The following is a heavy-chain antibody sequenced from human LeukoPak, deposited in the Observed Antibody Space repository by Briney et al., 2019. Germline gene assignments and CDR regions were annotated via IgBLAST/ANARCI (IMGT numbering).Heavy chain of an antibody. CDR3: ARGLNVRITIFGVVTNAFDI. D-gene: IGHD3-3*01. V-gene: IGHV3-7*01. CDR2: IKQDGSEK. Sequence: PGGSLRLSCAASGFTFSSYWMSWVRQAPGKGLEWVANIKQDGSEKYYVDSVKGRFTISRDNAKNSLYLQMNSLRAEDTAVYYCARGLNVRITIFGVVTNAFDIWGQGTMVTVSS. CDR1: GFTFSSYW. J-gene: IGHJ3*02.